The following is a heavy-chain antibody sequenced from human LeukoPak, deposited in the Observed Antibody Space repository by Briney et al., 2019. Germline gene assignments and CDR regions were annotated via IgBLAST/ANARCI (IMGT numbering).Heavy chain of an antibody. Sequence: GGSLRLSCAASGFIFTNYFMSWVRQAPGKGLEWMASIKHDGSEKYYVDSVRGRFTISRDNTMNSLYLQMSSLRAEDTAVYYCATDRGWRTSGYYLYYFEYWGQGTLVTYSS. D-gene: IGHD3-3*01. CDR1: GFIFTNYF. CDR2: IKHDGSEK. CDR3: ATDRGWRTSGYYLYYFEY. J-gene: IGHJ4*02. V-gene: IGHV3-7*01.